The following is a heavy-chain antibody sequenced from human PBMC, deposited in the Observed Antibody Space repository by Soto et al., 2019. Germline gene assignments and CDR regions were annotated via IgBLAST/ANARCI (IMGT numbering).Heavy chain of an antibody. CDR3: ANLGFCSTATCYYNFDC. J-gene: IGHJ4*02. Sequence: VGSLRLSCAASGFTFSSYAMSWVRQAPGKGLEWVSSVSGDGGSTYSADSVKGRFTISRDNSKNTLFLQMNNLRAEDTAVYYCANLGFCSTATCYYNFDCWGQGALVTVSS. CDR2: VSGDGGST. V-gene: IGHV3-23*01. D-gene: IGHD2-15*01. CDR1: GFTFSSYA.